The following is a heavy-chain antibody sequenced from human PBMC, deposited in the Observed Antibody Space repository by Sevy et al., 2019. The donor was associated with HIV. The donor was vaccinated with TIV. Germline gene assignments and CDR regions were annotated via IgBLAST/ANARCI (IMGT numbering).Heavy chain of an antibody. Sequence: GGSLRLSCAASGFTFSSYYMNWVRQAPGKGLEWVSYISSSGSTIYYADSVKGRFTISRDNAKNSLYLQMNSLRAEDTAVYYCASSRGSGKHYYYGMDVWGQGTTVTVSS. CDR3: ASSRGSGKHYYYGMDV. CDR2: ISSSGSTI. D-gene: IGHD3-10*01. J-gene: IGHJ6*02. CDR1: GFTFSSYY. V-gene: IGHV3-48*03.